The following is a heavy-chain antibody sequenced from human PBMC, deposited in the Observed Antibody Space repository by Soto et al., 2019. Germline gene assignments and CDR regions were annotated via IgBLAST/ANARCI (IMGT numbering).Heavy chain of an antibody. CDR1: GYTFTSYA. CDR2: INTNTGNP. J-gene: IGHJ6*02. D-gene: IGHD6-13*01. Sequence: QVQLVQSGSELKKPGASVKVSCKASGYTFTSYAMNWVRQAPGQGLEWMGWINTNTGNPTYAQGFTGRFVFSLDTSVSTAYLQICSRKAEDTAVYYCARGYSSSSWYRVGYYYGMDVWGQGTTVTVSS. V-gene: IGHV7-4-1*01. CDR3: ARGYSSSSWYRVGYYYGMDV.